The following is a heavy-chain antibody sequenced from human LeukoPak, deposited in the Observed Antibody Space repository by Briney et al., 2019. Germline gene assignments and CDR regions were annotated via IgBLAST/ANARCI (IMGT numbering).Heavy chain of an antibody. J-gene: IGHJ5*02. CDR1: GGSISSGGYS. CDR3: AREAGYSGFNWFDP. CDR2: IYHSGST. V-gene: IGHV4-30-2*01. D-gene: IGHD5-12*01. Sequence: SETLSLTCAVSGGSISSGGYSWSWIRQPPGKGLEWIGYIYHSGSTYYNPSLKSRVTIPVDRSKNQFSLKLSSVTAADTAVYYCAREAGYSGFNWFDPWGQGTLVTVSS.